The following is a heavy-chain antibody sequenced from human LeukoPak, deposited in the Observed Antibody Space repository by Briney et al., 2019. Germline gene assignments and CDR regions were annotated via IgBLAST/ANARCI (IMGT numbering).Heavy chain of an antibody. V-gene: IGHV4-59*01. CDR2: IYYSGST. CDR3: ARDKSRTTGFDP. J-gene: IGHJ5*02. CDR1: GGSISSYY. Sequence: SSETLSLTCTVSGGSISSYYWSWIRQPPGKGREWIGYIYYSGSTNYNPSLKSRVTISVDTSKNQFSLKLSSVTAADTAVYYCARDKSRTTGFDPWGQGTLVTVSS. D-gene: IGHD1-7*01.